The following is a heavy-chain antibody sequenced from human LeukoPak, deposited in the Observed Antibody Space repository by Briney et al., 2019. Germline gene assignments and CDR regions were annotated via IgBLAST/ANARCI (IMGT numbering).Heavy chain of an antibody. D-gene: IGHD4-17*01. CDR1: GGTFSSYA. CDR2: IIPILGIA. CDR3: ARDCYGGNSVY. J-gene: IGHJ4*02. V-gene: IGHV1-69*04. Sequence: ASVKVSRKASGGTFSSYAISWVRQAPGQGLEWMGRIIPILGIANYAQKFQGRVTITADKSTSTAYMELSSLRSEDTAVYYCARDCYGGNSVYWGQGTLVTVSS.